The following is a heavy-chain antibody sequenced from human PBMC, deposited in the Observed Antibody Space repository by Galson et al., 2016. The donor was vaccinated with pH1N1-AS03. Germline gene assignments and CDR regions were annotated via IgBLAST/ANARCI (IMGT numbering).Heavy chain of an antibody. CDR3: TKGYLTFTAVIARDGFDI. Sequence: SLRLSCAASGFTLRSYAMTWVRQAPGKGLEWVSAISISGNYTYYADSVKGRFTISRDGSKNTLYLQMNGLRGEDTAVYYCTKGYLTFTAVIARDGFDIWGQGTMVTVSS. J-gene: IGHJ3*02. D-gene: IGHD2-21*01. V-gene: IGHV3-23*01. CDR2: ISISGNYT. CDR1: GFTLRSYA.